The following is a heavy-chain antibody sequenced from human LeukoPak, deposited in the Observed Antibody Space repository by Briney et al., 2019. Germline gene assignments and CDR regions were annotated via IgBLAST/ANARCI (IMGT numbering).Heavy chain of an antibody. V-gene: IGHV1-2*02. CDR1: GYTFIGDY. CDR3: AIDYYGTSGRDAFDI. J-gene: IGHJ3*02. Sequence: APVKVSCKPSGYTFIGDYMHWLRQAPGQGLEWMGWINPNSGYTDYAQTFQGRVSMTRDTSLTTAYMELSRLRSDDTAVYYCAIDYYGTSGRDAFDIWGQGTTVTVSS. CDR2: INPNSGYT. D-gene: IGHD3-22*01.